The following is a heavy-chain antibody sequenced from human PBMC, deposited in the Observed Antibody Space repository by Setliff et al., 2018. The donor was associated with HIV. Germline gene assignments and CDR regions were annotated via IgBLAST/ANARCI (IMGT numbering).Heavy chain of an antibody. J-gene: IGHJ6*02. V-gene: IGHV3-48*03. CDR2: ISSSGSTI. CDR1: GFTFSSYE. Sequence: GGSLRLSCAASGFTFSSYEMNWVRQAPGKGLEWVSYISSSGSTIYYADSVKGRFTISRDNAKNSLYLQMNSLRAEDTAVYYCARVGIHYYDSSGYYGYYYYYYYGMDVWGQGTTVTSP. D-gene: IGHD3-22*01. CDR3: ARVGIHYYDSSGYYGYYYYYYYGMDV.